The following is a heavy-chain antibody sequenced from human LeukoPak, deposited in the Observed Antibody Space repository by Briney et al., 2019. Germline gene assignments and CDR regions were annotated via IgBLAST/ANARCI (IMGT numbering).Heavy chain of an antibody. J-gene: IGHJ6*04. CDR1: GGTIRGFA. CDR2: INTMSGTT. D-gene: IGHD3-9*01. Sequence: ASVKVSCKASGGTIRGFAINWVRQAPGEGFEWMGRINTMSGTTNYTQRLQGRVTMTTDESTTTAFMELSRLTAEDTALYYCTRGDDFLAAYNCMDVWGKGTSVIVSS. CDR3: TRGDDFLAAYNCMDV. V-gene: IGHV1-69*05.